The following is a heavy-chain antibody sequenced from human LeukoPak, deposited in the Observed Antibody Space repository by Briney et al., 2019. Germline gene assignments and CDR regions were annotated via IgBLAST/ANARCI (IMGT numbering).Heavy chain of an antibody. CDR3: ARNHDSSVLNY. D-gene: IGHD3-22*01. V-gene: IGHV1-2*02. CDR1: GYTFTGYY. J-gene: IGHJ4*02. CDR2: INPNSGGT. Sequence: ASVEVSCKASGYTFTGYYMHWVRQAPGQGLEWMGWINPNSGGTNYAQKFQGKVTMTRDTSISTAYMELSRLRSDDTAVYYCARNHDSSVLNYWGQGTLVTVSS.